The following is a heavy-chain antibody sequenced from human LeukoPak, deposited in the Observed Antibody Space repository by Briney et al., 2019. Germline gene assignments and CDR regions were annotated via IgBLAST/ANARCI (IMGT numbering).Heavy chain of an antibody. D-gene: IGHD3-3*01. CDR1: GGSITSDGNY. J-gene: IGHJ5*02. CDR2: IYSSGST. CDR3: GREFRFRFDP. V-gene: IGHV4-61*02. Sequence: SQTLSLTCTVSGGSITSDGNYLSWIRRPAGEGLEWIGRIYSSGSTNYNPSLKSRVTISVDTSKNQFSLNLSSVTAADKAVYYCGREFRFRFDPWGQGTLVTVSS.